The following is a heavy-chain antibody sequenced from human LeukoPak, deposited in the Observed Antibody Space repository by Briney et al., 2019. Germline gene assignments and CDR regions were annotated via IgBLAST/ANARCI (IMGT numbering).Heavy chain of an antibody. CDR1: GGSISSGGYY. D-gene: IGHD6-19*01. Sequence: SETLSLTCTVSGGSISSGGYYWSWIRQHPGKGLEWIGYIYYSGSTYYNPSLKSRVTISVDTSKNQFSLKLSSVTPEDAGEYYCAGEAGSGPSRYFHHWGQGTLVTVSS. CDR2: IYYSGST. J-gene: IGHJ1*01. V-gene: IGHV4-31*03. CDR3: AGEAGSGPSRYFHH.